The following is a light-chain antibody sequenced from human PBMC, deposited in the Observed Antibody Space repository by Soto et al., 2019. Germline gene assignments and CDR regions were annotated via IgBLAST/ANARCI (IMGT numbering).Light chain of an antibody. V-gene: IGKV3-11*01. CDR2: DAS. J-gene: IGKJ5*01. CDR3: QQRSNWRST. CDR1: QSISSY. Sequence: EIVMTQSPATLSLSPGERATLSCRASQSISSYLAWYQQKPGQAPRLLIYDASNRATGIPARFSGSGSGTEFTLTISSLEPEDFEVYYCQQRSNWRSTFGQGTRLEIK.